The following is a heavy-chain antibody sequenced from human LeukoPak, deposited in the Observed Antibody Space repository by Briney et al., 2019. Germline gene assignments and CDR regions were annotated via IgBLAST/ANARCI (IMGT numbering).Heavy chain of an antibody. J-gene: IGHJ3*02. CDR1: GGTFSSYA. CDR2: IIPIFGTA. Sequence: ASVKVSCKASGGTFSSYAISWVRQAPGQGLEWMGGIIPIFGTANCAQKFQGRVTITADESTSTAYMELSSLRSEDTAVYYCARVTPDSYGYGGHDAFDIWGQGTMVTVSS. CDR3: ARVTPDSYGYGGHDAFDI. D-gene: IGHD5-18*01. V-gene: IGHV1-69*13.